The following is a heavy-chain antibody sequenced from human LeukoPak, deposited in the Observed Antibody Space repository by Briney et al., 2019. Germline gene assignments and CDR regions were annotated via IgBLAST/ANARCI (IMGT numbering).Heavy chain of an antibody. J-gene: IGHJ4*02. V-gene: IGHV1-2*02. CDR1: GYTFTGYY. CDR2: INPNSGGT. D-gene: IGHD4-17*01. Sequence: GASVKVSCKASGYTFTGYYMHWVRQAPGQGLEWMGWINPNSGGTNYAQKFQGRVTMTRGTSISTAYMELSRLRSEDTAVYYCARGAHDYGDLYYFDYWGQGTLVTVSS. CDR3: ARGAHDYGDLYYFDY.